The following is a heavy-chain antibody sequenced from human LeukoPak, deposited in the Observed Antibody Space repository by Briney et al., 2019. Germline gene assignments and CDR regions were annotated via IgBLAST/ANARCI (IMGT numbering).Heavy chain of an antibody. CDR2: IYYSGST. J-gene: IGHJ5*02. V-gene: IGHV4-61*01. CDR3: ARVVSGVMLLSAWFDP. CDR1: GYSISSSYY. D-gene: IGHD3-16*01. Sequence: SETLSLTCTVSGYSISSSYYWSWIRQPPGKGLEWIGYIYYSGSTNYNPSLKSRVTISVDTSKNQFSLKLSSVTAADTAVYYCARVVSGVMLLSAWFDPWGQGTLVTVSS.